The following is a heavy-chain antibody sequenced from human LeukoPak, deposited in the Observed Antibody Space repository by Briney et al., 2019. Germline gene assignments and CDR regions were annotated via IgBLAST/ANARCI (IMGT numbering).Heavy chain of an antibody. Sequence: SQTLSLTCSVSGGSISSGSYYWGWIRQPAGKGLEWIGRIYTSGSTNYNPSLKSRITITVDTARNRFSLKLSSVTAADTAVYYCARDLYYYDSSGYYLWGFDIWGQGTMVTVSS. CDR1: GGSISSGSYY. J-gene: IGHJ3*02. D-gene: IGHD3-22*01. V-gene: IGHV4-61*02. CDR2: IYTSGST. CDR3: ARDLYYYDSSGYYLWGFDI.